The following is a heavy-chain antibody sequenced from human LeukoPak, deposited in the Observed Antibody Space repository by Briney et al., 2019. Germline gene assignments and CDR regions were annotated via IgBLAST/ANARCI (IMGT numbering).Heavy chain of an antibody. CDR2: ISHSGST. V-gene: IGHV4-30-2*01. J-gene: IGHJ3*02. D-gene: IGHD5-24*01. CDR1: GGSISSGAYS. Sequence: SETLSLTCAVSGGSISSGAYSWSWIRQPPGKGLEWIGYISHSGSTSYNPSLKSRVTISVDRSKNQFSLNLSSVTAADTAVYYCASPRDGYNHAFEIWGQGTMVTVSS. CDR3: ASPRDGYNHAFEI.